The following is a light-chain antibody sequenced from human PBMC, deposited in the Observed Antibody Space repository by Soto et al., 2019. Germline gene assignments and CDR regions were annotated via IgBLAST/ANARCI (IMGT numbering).Light chain of an antibody. V-gene: IGKV1-33*01. CDR2: AAS. J-gene: IGKJ3*01. Sequence: DIQLTQSPSSLSATLRDRVTITCQTSQDITDHVNWYRQKVGKAPELLIYAASILEPGVPSRFRGSAVGTYVTLTINSLQHEDVVTYYCPHYDGLNLFTFGPGTRV. CDR1: QDITDH. CDR3: PHYDGLNLFT.